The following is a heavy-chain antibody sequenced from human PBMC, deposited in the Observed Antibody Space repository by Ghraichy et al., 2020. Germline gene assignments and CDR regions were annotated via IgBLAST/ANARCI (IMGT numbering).Heavy chain of an antibody. CDR2: IYHSGST. Sequence: SETLSLTCAVSGGSISSGGYSWSWIRQPPGKGLEWIGYIYHSGSTYYNPSLKSRVTISVDRSKNQFSLKLSSVTAADTAVYYCARSHDYGDYGGYYFDYWGQGTLVTVSS. J-gene: IGHJ4*02. CDR1: GGSISSGGYS. V-gene: IGHV4-30-2*01. CDR3: ARSHDYGDYGGYYFDY. D-gene: IGHD4-17*01.